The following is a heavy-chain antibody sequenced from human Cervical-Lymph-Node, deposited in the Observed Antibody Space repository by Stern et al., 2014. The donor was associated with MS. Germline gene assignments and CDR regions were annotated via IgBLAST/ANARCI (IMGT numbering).Heavy chain of an antibody. J-gene: IGHJ4*02. Sequence: QVTLRESGPTLVKPTQTLTLTCTFSGFSLINVGVGVGWISQPPGKALEWLALIYWDDDKRYSPSLSKRLTITKDTSKNHVVLTMTNMEPVDTGTYYCVHSPITGNGLNFDYWGQGTLVTVSS. D-gene: IGHD1-20*01. CDR1: GFSLINVGVG. CDR2: IYWDDDK. CDR3: VHSPITGNGLNFDY. V-gene: IGHV2-5*02.